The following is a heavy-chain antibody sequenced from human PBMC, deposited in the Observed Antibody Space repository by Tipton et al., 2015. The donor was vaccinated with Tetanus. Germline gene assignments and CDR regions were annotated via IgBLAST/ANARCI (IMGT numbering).Heavy chain of an antibody. V-gene: IGHV5-51*03. CDR3: ARLGSFGSFYSGMDV. J-gene: IGHJ6*02. Sequence: QLVQSGAEVKKPGESLKISCKGSGYSFTSYWIGWVRQMPGKGLEWMGIIYPGDSDTRYSPPFQGQVTISAGKSISTAYLQWSSLKASATAMYYCARLGSFGSFYSGMDVWGQGTPVTVSS. CDR2: IYPGDSDT. CDR1: GYSFTSYW. D-gene: IGHD3-10*01.